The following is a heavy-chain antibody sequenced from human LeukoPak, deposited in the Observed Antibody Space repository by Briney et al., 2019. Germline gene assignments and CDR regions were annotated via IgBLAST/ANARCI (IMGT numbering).Heavy chain of an antibody. CDR3: ARGPSGWGSLDS. CDR1: GFTFSSYW. V-gene: IGHV3-74*01. Sequence: GGSLRLSCAASGFTFSSYWMHWVRQAPGKGLVWVSRINSDGSSTNYADSVKGRFTISRDNAKNTLYLQVRSLRAEDTAVYYCARGPSGWGSLDSWGQGTLVTVSS. D-gene: IGHD7-27*01. J-gene: IGHJ4*02. CDR2: INSDGSST.